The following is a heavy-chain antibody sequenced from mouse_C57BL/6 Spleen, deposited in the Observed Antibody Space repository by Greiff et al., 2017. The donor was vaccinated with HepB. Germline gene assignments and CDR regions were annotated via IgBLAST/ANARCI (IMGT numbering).Heavy chain of an antibody. CDR3: ARWELRGFAY. D-gene: IGHD3-2*02. V-gene: IGHV1-69*01. Sequence: VQLHQPGAELVMPGASVKLSCKASGYTFTSYWMHWVKQRPGQGLEWIGEIDPSDSYTNYNQKFKGKSTLTVDKSSSTAYMQLSSLTSEDSAVYYCARWELRGFAYWGQGTLVTVSA. CDR1: GYTFTSYW. J-gene: IGHJ3*01. CDR2: IDPSDSYT.